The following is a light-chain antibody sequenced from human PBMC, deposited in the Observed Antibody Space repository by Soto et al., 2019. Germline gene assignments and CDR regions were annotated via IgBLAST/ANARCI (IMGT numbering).Light chain of an antibody. J-gene: IGLJ1*01. V-gene: IGLV1-40*01. CDR1: SSNIGAGYE. CDR3: QSYDRSLSALYV. Sequence: QSVLTQPPSVSGAPGQRVTISCTGSSSNIGAGYEVNWYQHLPGAAPKLLIYGNTNRPSGVPDRFSGSKSGTSASLAITGLQAEDEADYYCQSYDRSLSALYVFGTGTKLTVL. CDR2: GNT.